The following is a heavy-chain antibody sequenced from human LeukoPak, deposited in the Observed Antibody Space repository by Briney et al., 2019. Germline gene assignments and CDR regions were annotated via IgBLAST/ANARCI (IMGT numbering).Heavy chain of an antibody. V-gene: IGHV3-33*08. CDR1: GFTFSSYG. CDR2: IWYDGSNK. J-gene: IGHJ3*02. D-gene: IGHD2-15*01. CDR3: ARVLCSGGTCLDAFDI. Sequence: GGSLRLSCAASGFTFSSYGMYWVRQAPGKGLEWVAVIWYDGSNKYYADSVKGRFTISRDNSKNTLYLQMNSLRAEDTAVYYCARVLCSGGTCLDAFDIWGQGTMVTVSS.